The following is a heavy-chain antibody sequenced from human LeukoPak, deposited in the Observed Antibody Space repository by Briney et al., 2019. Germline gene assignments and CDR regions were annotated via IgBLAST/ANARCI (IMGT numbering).Heavy chain of an antibody. CDR1: GFTLSRYW. D-gene: IGHD3-10*01. V-gene: IGHV3-7*01. CDR3: ARDEPGYGEFLLY. J-gene: IGHJ4*02. Sequence: PGGSLRLSCAGSGFTLSRYWMSWVRQAPGKGLEWVANINEDGSDKYYADSVKGRFTISRDNTKNSLYLQVNNLRAEDTAVYYCARDEPGYGEFLLYWGQGTLVTVSS. CDR2: INEDGSDK.